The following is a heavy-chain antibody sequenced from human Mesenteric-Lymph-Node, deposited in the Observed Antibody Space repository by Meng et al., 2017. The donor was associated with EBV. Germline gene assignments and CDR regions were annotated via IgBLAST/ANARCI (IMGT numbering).Heavy chain of an antibody. Sequence: QVQLTQGGPGRFNPSETLSLTCDVYGDSFSAYYWRWIRQPPGRGLEWIGDVIHSGNTSYSPSLKSRVTISVDTSKRQFSLKLRSMTAADTAAYYCATGWGKANYWGQGTLVTVSS. V-gene: IGHV4-34*12. CDR3: ATGWGKANY. CDR1: GDSFSAYY. J-gene: IGHJ4*02. CDR2: VIHSGNT. D-gene: IGHD3-16*01.